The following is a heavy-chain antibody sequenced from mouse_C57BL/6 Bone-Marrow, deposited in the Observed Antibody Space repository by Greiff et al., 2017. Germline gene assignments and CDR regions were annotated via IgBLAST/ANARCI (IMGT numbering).Heavy chain of an antibody. CDR1: GFSLTSYG. D-gene: IGHD1-1*01. CDR3: ASPYYYGSSYGQLDY. CDR2: IWGVGST. J-gene: IGHJ2*01. Sequence: VQLQESGPGLVAPSQSLSITCTVSGFSLTSYGVDWVRQSPGKGLEWLGVIWGVGSTNYNSALKSRLSISKDNSKSQVFLKMNSLQTDDTAMYYCASPYYYGSSYGQLDYWGQGTTLTVSS. V-gene: IGHV2-6*01.